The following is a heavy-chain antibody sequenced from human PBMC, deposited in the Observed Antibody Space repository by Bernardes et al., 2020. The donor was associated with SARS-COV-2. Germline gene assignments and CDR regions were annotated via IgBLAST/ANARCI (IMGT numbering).Heavy chain of an antibody. Sequence: ETLSLTCTVSGGSVSSGSYYWSWIRQPPGKGLEWIGYIYYSGSTNHNPSLKSRATISVDTSKNQFSLKLSSVTAADTAVYYCARNPVAGFFDYWGQGTLVTGSS. CDR2: IYYSGST. CDR1: GGSVSSGSYY. CDR3: ARNPVAGFFDY. V-gene: IGHV4-61*01. D-gene: IGHD6-19*01. J-gene: IGHJ4*02.